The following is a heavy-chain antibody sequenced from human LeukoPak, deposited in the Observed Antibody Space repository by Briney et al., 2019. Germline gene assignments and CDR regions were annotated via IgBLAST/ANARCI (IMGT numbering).Heavy chain of an antibody. CDR1: GFTFGDYA. D-gene: IGHD5-24*01. CDR3: ARGFGRDGYNYY. CDR2: IRSKAYGETT. V-gene: IGHV3-49*04. J-gene: IGHJ4*02. Sequence: GGSLRLSCTASGFTFGDYAMSWVRQAPGKGLEWVGFIRSKAYGETTEDAASVKGRFTISRDNAKNSLYLQMNSLRAEDTAVYYCARGFGRDGYNYYWGQGTLVTVSS.